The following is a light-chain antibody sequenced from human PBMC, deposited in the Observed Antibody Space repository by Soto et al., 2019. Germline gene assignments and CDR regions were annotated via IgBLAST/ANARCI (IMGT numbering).Light chain of an antibody. CDR2: AAS. CDR3: QQSYSTPRT. V-gene: IGKV1-39*01. J-gene: IGKJ1*01. Sequence: DIQMTQSPSSLSAFVRDRVAITCRASENIARYLHWYQLRPGKAPEHLLTAASSLHTGVPSRFSGGGSETDFTLTISSLQPEDFATYYWQQSYSTPRTFGQGTKVEIK. CDR1: ENIARY.